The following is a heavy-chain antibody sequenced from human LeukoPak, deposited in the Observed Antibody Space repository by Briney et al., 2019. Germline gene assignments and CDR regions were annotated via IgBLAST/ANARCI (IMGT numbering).Heavy chain of an antibody. Sequence: PGGSLRLSCAASGFTFSSYSMNWVRQAPGKGLEWVSSISSSSSYIYYADSVKGRFTISRDNAKNSLYLQMNSLRAEDTAVYYCARDGTYYDILTGFLLDYFDYWGQGTLVTVSS. CDR2: ISSSSSYI. D-gene: IGHD3-9*01. J-gene: IGHJ4*02. V-gene: IGHV3-21*01. CDR3: ARDGTYYDILTGFLLDYFDY. CDR1: GFTFSSYS.